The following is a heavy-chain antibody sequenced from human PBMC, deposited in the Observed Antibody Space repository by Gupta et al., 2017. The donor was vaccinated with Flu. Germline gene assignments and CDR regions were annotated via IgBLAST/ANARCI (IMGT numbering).Heavy chain of an antibody. CDR2: ISGSGVDT. V-gene: IGHV3-23*01. CDR3: AKGAVYFEN. Sequence: TCRRYDMGWVRQTSGKGMEWVSSISGSGVDTYYADSVKGRFTISRDNYKNTLDLQMNSLRAEDMAVFYCAKGAVYFENWCQGLLVTVSS. CDR1: TCRRYD. J-gene: IGHJ4*02.